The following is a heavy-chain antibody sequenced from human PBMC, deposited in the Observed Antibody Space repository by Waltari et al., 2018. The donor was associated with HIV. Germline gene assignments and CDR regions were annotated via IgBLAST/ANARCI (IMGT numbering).Heavy chain of an antibody. CDR1: GFTFDDYA. CDR3: AKDIGSGWDIDY. J-gene: IGHJ4*02. D-gene: IGHD6-19*01. CDR2: ISLNSGSI. Sequence: EVQLVESGGGLVQPGRSLRLSCAASGFTFDDYAMHWVRQAAGKGLEWVSVISLNSGSICYADSVKGRFTISRDNAKNSLYLQMNSLRAEDTALYYCAKDIGSGWDIDYWGQGTLVTVSS. V-gene: IGHV3-9*01.